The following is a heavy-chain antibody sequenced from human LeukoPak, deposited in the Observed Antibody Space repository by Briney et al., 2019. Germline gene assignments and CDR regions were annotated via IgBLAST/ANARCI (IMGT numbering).Heavy chain of an antibody. J-gene: IGHJ4*02. CDR3: ARDGGYYFDY. Sequence: PGGSLRLSCAASGFTLSGYSMSWVRQAPGKGLEWVSVIYSGGGTYYADSVKGRFTISRDNSKNTLYLQMNSLRAEDTAVYYCARDGGYYFDYWGQGTLSPSPQ. CDR2: IYSGGGT. D-gene: IGHD3-3*01. V-gene: IGHV3-53*01. CDR1: GFTLSGYS.